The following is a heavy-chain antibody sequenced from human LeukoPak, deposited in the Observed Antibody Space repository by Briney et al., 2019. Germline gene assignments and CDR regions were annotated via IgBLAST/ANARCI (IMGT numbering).Heavy chain of an antibody. V-gene: IGHV3-30*02. CDR3: AKDIRPAATKWRVFDY. J-gene: IGHJ4*02. D-gene: IGHD2-2*01. CDR1: GFTFSSYG. CDR2: IRYDGSNK. Sequence: PGGSLRLSCAASGFTFSSYGMHWVRQAAGKGLAWVAFIRYDGSNKYYADSVKGRSTISRDNSKNTLYLQMNSLRAEDTAVYYCAKDIRPAATKWRVFDYWGQGTLVTVSS.